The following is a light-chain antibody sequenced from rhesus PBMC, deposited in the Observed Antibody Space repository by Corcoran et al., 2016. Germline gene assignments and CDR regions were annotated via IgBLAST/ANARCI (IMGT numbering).Light chain of an antibody. Sequence: ETVVTQSPATLALSPGERATLSCRASQSVGSYLAWYQQKPGQAPRLLIYGASSRATGIPDRVSGRGSGTDCTITISSLEPEEVGVYYCQQSSNLFTFGPGTKLDIK. CDR1: QSVGSY. CDR2: GAS. J-gene: IGKJ3*01. V-gene: IGKV3-24*04. CDR3: QQSSNLFT.